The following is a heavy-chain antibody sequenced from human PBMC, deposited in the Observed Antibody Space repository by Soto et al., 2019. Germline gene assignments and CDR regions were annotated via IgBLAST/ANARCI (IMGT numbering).Heavy chain of an antibody. CDR3: ARYYYDSSVEVRFDY. CDR2: INPNSGGT. J-gene: IGHJ4*02. D-gene: IGHD3-22*01. CDR1: GYTFTGYY. Sequence: ASVKVSCKASGYTFTGYYMHWVRQAPGQGLEWMGWINPNSGGTNYAQKFQGRVTMTRDTSISTAYMELSRLRSDDTAVYYCARYYYDSSVEVRFDYWGRGTLVTVSS. V-gene: IGHV1-2*02.